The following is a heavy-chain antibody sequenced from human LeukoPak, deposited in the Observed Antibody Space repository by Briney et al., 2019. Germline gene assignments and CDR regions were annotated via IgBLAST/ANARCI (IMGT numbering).Heavy chain of an antibody. CDR2: IYTGGST. Sequence: GGSLRLSCAASGFIVSSNYMSWVRQAPGKGLEWVSVIYTGGSTYYADSVKDRFTISRDNSKNTLYLQMNSLRAEDTAVYYCAKDYYGSGATPEAWGQGTLVTVSS. J-gene: IGHJ5*02. V-gene: IGHV3-66*01. CDR3: AKDYYGSGATPEA. D-gene: IGHD3-10*01. CDR1: GFIVSSNY.